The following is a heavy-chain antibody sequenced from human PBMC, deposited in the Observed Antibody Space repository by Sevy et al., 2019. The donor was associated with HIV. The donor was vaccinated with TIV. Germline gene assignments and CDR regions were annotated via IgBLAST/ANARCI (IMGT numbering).Heavy chain of an antibody. CDR1: GFTFSSYG. D-gene: IGHD3-22*01. V-gene: IGHV3-30*18. Sequence: GGSRRLSCAASGFTFSSYGMHWVRQAPGKGLEWVAVISYDGSNKYYADSVKGRFTISRDNSKNTLYLQMNSLRAEDTAVYYCAKTGGMIEDYWGQGTLVTVSS. CDR2: ISYDGSNK. CDR3: AKTGGMIEDY. J-gene: IGHJ4*02.